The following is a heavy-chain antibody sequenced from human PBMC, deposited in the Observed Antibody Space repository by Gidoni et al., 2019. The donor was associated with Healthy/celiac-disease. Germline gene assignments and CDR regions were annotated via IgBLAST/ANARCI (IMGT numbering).Heavy chain of an antibody. CDR3: ARDRYNYDSSGFDY. CDR2: ISSSSSYL. Sequence: EVQLVESGGGLVKPGGSLRLASAASGFTFSSYSMNWVRQAPGKGLEWFSSISSSSSYLYYADSVKGRFTISRDNAKNSLYLQMNSLRAEDTAVYYCARDRYNYDSSGFDYWGQGTLVTVSS. J-gene: IGHJ4*02. D-gene: IGHD3-22*01. V-gene: IGHV3-21*01. CDR1: GFTFSSYS.